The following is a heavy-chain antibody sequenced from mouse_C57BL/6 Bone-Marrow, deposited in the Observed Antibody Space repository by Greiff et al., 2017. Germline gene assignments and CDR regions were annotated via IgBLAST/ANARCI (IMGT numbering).Heavy chain of an antibody. CDR3: ARWVLRAWFAY. V-gene: IGHV1-19*01. J-gene: IGHJ3*01. Sequence: VQLQQSGPVLVKPGASVKMSCKASGYTFTDYYMNWVKQSHGKSLEWIGVINPYNGGTSYNQKLKGKATLTVDKSSSTAYMVLNSLTSEDSAVYYCARWVLRAWFAYWGQGTLVTVSA. CDR2: INPYNGGT. D-gene: IGHD1-1*01. CDR1: GYTFTDYY.